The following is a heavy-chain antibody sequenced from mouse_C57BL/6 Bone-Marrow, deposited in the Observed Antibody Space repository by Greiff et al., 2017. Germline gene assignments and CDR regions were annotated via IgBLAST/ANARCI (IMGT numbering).Heavy chain of an antibody. CDR2: IHPNSGST. J-gene: IGHJ4*01. V-gene: IGHV1-64*01. Sequence: VQLQQPGAELVKPGASVKLSCKASGYTFTSYWMHWVKQRPGQGLEWIGMIHPNSGSTNYNEKFKSKATLTVDKSSSTAYMQLSSLTSEDAAVYYCARYRGSNPGAMDYWGQGTSVTVSS. CDR1: GYTFTSYW. CDR3: ARYRGSNPGAMDY. D-gene: IGHD1-1*01.